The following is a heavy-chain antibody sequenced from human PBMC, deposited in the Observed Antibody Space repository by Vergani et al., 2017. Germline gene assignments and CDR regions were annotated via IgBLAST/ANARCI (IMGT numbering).Heavy chain of an antibody. CDR1: GFTVSSNY. V-gene: IGHV3-66*01. D-gene: IGHD6-13*01. Sequence: EVQLVESGGGLVQPGGSLRLSCAASGFTVSSNYMSWVRQAPGKGLEWVSVIYSGGSTYYADSVKGRFTISRDNSKNTLYLQMNSLRAEDTAVYYCARDGGIAAAGQDYYYYYMDVWGKGTTVTVSS. J-gene: IGHJ6*03. CDR3: ARDGGIAAAGQDYYYYYMDV. CDR2: IYSGGST.